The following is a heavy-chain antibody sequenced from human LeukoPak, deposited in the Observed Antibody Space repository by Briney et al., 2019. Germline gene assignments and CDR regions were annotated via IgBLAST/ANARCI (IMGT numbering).Heavy chain of an antibody. CDR2: ISGDGSVA. Sequence: GGSLRLSCAASGITFKDYPMHWGRQAPGKGLEWVSRISGDGSVAYYADSVKGRFTISRDNSKNSLYLQMNSLRLEDTAFYYCATGSQPGTTFDYWGQGTLVTASS. CDR1: GITFKDYP. V-gene: IGHV3-43*02. CDR3: ATGSQPGTTFDY. J-gene: IGHJ4*02. D-gene: IGHD1-14*01.